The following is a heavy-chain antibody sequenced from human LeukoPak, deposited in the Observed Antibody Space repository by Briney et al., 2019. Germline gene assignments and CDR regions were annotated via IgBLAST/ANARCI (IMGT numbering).Heavy chain of an antibody. CDR2: IYYSGST. J-gene: IGHJ4*02. D-gene: IGHD5-24*01. Sequence: SETLSLTCTVSGGSISSYYWSWIRQPPGKGLEWIGYIYYSGSTNYNPSLKSRVTISVDTFKNQFSLKLSSVTAADTAVYYCARQNAMATIYFDYWGQGTLVTVSS. CDR1: GGSISSYY. V-gene: IGHV4-59*08. CDR3: ARQNAMATIYFDY.